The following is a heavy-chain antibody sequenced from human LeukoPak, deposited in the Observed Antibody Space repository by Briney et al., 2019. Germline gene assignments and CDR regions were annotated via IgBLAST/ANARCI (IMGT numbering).Heavy chain of an antibody. CDR2: ISSSSSYI. CDR3: ARDGAAGPLFDY. CDR1: GFTFSSYS. D-gene: IGHD6-19*01. J-gene: IGHJ4*02. Sequence: GGSLRLSCAASGFTFSSYSMNWVRQAPGKGLEWVSSISSSSSYIYYADSVKGRFTISRDNAKNSLYLQMNSLRAEDTAVYCCARDGAAGPLFDYWGQGTLVTVSS. V-gene: IGHV3-21*01.